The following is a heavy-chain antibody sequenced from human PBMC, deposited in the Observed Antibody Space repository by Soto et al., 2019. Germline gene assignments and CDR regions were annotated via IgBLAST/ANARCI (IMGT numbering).Heavy chain of an antibody. V-gene: IGHV2-5*02. CDR2: IYWDDDK. CDR3: AHEYNWNDWLVLDY. Sequence: QITLKESGPTLVKPTQTLTLTCTFSGFSLSTSGVGVGWIRQPPGKALEWLALIYWDDDKRYSPSLKSRLTITKDTSNNHVVLTMTNMDPVDTATYYCAHEYNWNDWLVLDYGGQETLVTVSS. J-gene: IGHJ4*02. D-gene: IGHD1-20*01. CDR1: GFSLSTSGVG.